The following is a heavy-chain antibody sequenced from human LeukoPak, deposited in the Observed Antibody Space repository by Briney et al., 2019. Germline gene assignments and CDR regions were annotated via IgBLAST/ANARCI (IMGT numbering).Heavy chain of an antibody. CDR3: ARNYDY. CDR2: ISSEGSFI. Sequence: GGSLRLSCAASGFTFSSYSMNWVRQAPGKGLEWVSSISSEGSFIYYADSLKGRFTISRDNAKNSLFLQMNSLRAEDTAVYYCARNYDYWGQGTLVTVSS. V-gene: IGHV3-21*01. J-gene: IGHJ4*02. D-gene: IGHD1-7*01. CDR1: GFTFSSYS.